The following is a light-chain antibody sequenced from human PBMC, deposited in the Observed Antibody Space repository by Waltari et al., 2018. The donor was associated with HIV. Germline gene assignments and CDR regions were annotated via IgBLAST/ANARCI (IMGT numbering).Light chain of an antibody. CDR2: GVS. V-gene: IGKV3-20*01. CDR3: QQYGTSPRYT. J-gene: IGKJ2*01. Sequence: VLTQSPGTLSLSPGDRASLSCRASQRVSSSYLAWYQQKPGHAPRLLTYGVSSKTTGIPDRFSGSGSETDFTLTISRLEPEDCPVYYCQQYGTSPRYTCGQGTKLGI. CDR1: QRVSSSY.